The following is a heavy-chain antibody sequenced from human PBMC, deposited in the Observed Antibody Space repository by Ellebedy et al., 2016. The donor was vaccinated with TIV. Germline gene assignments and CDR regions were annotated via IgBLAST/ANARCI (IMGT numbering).Heavy chain of an antibody. D-gene: IGHD2-21*02. V-gene: IGHV4-30-4*01. CDR3: ASQRTSPYGGGDSKSGIFDY. CDR1: GGSISSGDYY. Sequence: SETLSLTXTVSGGSISSGDYYWSWIRQPPGKGLEWIGYIYYSGSTYYNPSLKSRVTISVDTSKNQFSLKLSSVTAADTAVYYCASQRTSPYGGGDSKSGIFDYWGQGTLVTVSS. CDR2: IYYSGST. J-gene: IGHJ4*02.